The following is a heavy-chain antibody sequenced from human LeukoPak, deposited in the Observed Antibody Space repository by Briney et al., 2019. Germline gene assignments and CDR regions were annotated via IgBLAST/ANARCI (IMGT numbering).Heavy chain of an antibody. D-gene: IGHD6-19*01. CDR3: AKPPTGYSSGWYRGYYLDY. Sequence: GGSLRLSCAASGFTFSSYAMSWVRQAPGKGLEWVSAISGSGGSTYYADSVKGRFTISRDNSKNTLYLQMNSLRAEDTAVYYCAKPPTGYSSGWYRGYYLDYWGQGTLVTVSS. V-gene: IGHV3-23*01. CDR1: GFTFSSYA. J-gene: IGHJ4*02. CDR2: ISGSGGST.